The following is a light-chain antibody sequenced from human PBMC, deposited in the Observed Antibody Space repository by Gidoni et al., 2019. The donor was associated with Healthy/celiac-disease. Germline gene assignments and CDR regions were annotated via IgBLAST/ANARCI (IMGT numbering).Light chain of an antibody. J-gene: IGKJ2*01. CDR3: QQYNSYPYT. Sequence: IQMTQSPSTLSASVGDRVTITGRSSQSISSWLAGYQQKPGKATKLLIYDASSLESGVPSRFSGSGSGTEFTLTISSLQPDDFATYYCQQYNSYPYTFGQGTKLEIK. V-gene: IGKV1-5*01. CDR2: DAS. CDR1: QSISSW.